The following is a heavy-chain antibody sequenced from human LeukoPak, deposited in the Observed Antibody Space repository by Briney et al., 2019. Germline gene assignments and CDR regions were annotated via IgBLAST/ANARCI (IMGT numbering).Heavy chain of an antibody. J-gene: IGHJ4*02. Sequence: PGRSLRLSCAASGFTFSSYGMHWVRQAPGKGLEWVAVIWYDGSNKYYADSVKGRITISRDNSKNTLYLQMNSLRAEDTAVYYCARDNYDRAFDYWGQGTLVTVSS. CDR2: IWYDGSNK. CDR1: GFTFSSYG. D-gene: IGHD4-11*01. V-gene: IGHV3-33*01. CDR3: ARDNYDRAFDY.